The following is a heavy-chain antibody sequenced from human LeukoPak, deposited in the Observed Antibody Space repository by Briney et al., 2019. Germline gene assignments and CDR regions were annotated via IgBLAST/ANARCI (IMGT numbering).Heavy chain of an antibody. CDR1: GGSISSSSYY. J-gene: IGHJ3*02. Sequence: SETLSLTCTVSGGSISSSSYYWGWIRQPPGKGLEWIGSIYYSGTTYYNPSLKSRVTISVDTSKNQFSLKLSSVTAADTAVYYCARGGDDFWSGYYTAQGPGRAFDIWGQGTMVTVSS. CDR2: IYYSGTT. D-gene: IGHD3-3*01. CDR3: ARGGDDFWSGYYTAQGPGRAFDI. V-gene: IGHV4-39*01.